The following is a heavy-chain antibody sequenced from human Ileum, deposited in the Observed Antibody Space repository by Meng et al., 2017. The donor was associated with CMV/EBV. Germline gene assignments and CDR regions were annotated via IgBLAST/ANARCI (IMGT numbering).Heavy chain of an antibody. CDR3: ARGYSIWDYYYYYGMDV. CDR2: IYYSGST. Sequence: SETLSLTCTVSGGSISSSSYYWGWIRQPPGKGLEWIGSIYYSGSTYYNPSLKSRVTISVDTSKNQFSLKLSSVTAADTAVYYCARGYSIWDYYYYYGMDVWGQGTTVTVSS. V-gene: IGHV4-39*07. CDR1: GGSISSSSYY. D-gene: IGHD2-15*01. J-gene: IGHJ6*02.